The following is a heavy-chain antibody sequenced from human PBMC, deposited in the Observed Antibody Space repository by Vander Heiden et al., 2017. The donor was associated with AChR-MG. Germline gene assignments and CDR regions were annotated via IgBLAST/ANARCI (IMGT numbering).Heavy chain of an antibody. CDR3: ARSVPGVAGDGYFQH. CDR2: IQPDGSGK. CDR1: GFPFSDYW. D-gene: IGHD6-19*01. Sequence: EVQLVESGGGLVQPGGSLRLSCAASGFPFSDYWMSWVRQAPGKGLEWVANIQPDGSGKYYVDYVEGRFTVSRDNAKDSLYLQINSLTAEDTAVYYCARSVPGVAGDGYFQHWGQGALLTVSS. V-gene: IGHV3-7*01. J-gene: IGHJ1*01.